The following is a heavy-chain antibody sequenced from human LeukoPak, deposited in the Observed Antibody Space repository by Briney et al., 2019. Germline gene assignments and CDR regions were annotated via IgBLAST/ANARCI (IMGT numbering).Heavy chain of an antibody. V-gene: IGHV4-59*08. J-gene: IGHJ3*02. CDR1: GGSISSYY. CDR3: AKYYYDSSGDAFDI. CDR2: IYYSGST. D-gene: IGHD3-22*01. Sequence: SETLSLTCTVSGGSISSYYWSWIRQPPGKGLEWIGYIYYSGSTNYNPSPKSRVTISVDTSKNQFSLKPSSVTAADTAVYYCAKYYYDSSGDAFDIWGQGTMVTVSS.